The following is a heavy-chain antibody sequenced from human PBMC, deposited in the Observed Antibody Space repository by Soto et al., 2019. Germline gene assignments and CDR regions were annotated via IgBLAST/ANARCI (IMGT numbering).Heavy chain of an antibody. CDR3: ARDYYYGSGNYYRADYYHYGMDV. CDR2: IYTGGNT. CDR1: GFTVTSYY. J-gene: IGHJ6*02. V-gene: IGHV3-53*01. Sequence: GGSLRLSCAASGFTVTSYYMSWVRQAPGKGLEWVSLIYTGGNTNYADSVKGRFTISRDNSKNTLYLQMNSLRAEDTAVYYCARDYYYGSGNYYRADYYHYGMDVWGQGTTVTVPS. D-gene: IGHD3-10*01.